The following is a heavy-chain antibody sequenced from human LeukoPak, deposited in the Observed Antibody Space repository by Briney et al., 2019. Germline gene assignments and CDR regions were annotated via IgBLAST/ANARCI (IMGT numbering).Heavy chain of an antibody. CDR1: GGTFISYA. J-gene: IGHJ4*02. CDR2: IIPIFGTA. Sequence: GASVTVSCKASGGTFISYAISWVRQAPGQGLEWMGGIIPIFGTANYAQKFQGRVTITADESTSTAYMELSSLRSEDTAVYYCARIGPDADPDGSGSFFTNPYFDYWGQGTLVTVSS. CDR3: ARIGPDADPDGSGSFFTNPYFDY. D-gene: IGHD3-10*01. V-gene: IGHV1-69*13.